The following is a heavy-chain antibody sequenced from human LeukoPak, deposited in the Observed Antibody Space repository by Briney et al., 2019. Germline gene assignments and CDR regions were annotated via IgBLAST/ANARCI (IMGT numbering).Heavy chain of an antibody. V-gene: IGHV1-3*01. CDR3: ARGSYGTLSP. Sequence: ASVKVSCKASGYTFTSYAMHWVRQAPGQRLEWMGWINAGSGNTKYSQKFQGRVTITRDTSASTAYVELSSLRSEDTAVYYCARGSYGTLSPWGQGTLVTVSS. J-gene: IGHJ5*02. CDR1: GYTFTSYA. CDR2: INAGSGNT. D-gene: IGHD6-6*01.